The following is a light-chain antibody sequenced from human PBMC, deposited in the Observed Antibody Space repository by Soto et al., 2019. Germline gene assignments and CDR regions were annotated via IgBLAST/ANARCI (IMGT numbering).Light chain of an antibody. CDR2: AAS. CDR1: QGISSY. Sequence: AIRMTQSPSSFSASTGDRVTITCRASQGISSYLAWYQQKPGKAPKLLIYAASTLQSGVPSRFSGSGSGTDFTLTISCLQSEDFATYYCQQYYSYPLTFGGVTKLEIK. CDR3: QQYYSYPLT. V-gene: IGKV1-8*01. J-gene: IGKJ4*01.